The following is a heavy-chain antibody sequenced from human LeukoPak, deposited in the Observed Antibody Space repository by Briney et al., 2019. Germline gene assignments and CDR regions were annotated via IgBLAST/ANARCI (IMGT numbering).Heavy chain of an antibody. CDR1: GFTFNRYW. D-gene: IGHD3-22*01. CDR2: IRSKTNSYAT. Sequence: GGSLRLSCAASGFTFNRYWMSWVRQAPGKGLEWVGRIRSKTNSYATAYAASVKGRFTISRDDSKNTAYLQMNSLKTEDTAVYYCTRYYYDGSGYYYLFDYWGQGTLVTVSS. V-gene: IGHV3-73*01. J-gene: IGHJ4*02. CDR3: TRYYYDGSGYYYLFDY.